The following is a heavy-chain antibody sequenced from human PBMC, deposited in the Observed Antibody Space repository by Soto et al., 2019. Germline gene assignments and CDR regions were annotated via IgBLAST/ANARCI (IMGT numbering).Heavy chain of an antibody. CDR3: ARARIMITFGGVIRGTDAFDI. J-gene: IGHJ3*02. Sequence: QVQLVQSGAEVKKPGSSVKVSCKASGGTFSSYVISWVRQAPGQGLEWMGGIIPIFGTANYAQKFQGRVTITADESTSTAYMELSSLRSEDTAVYYCARARIMITFGGVIRGTDAFDIWGQGTMVTVSS. V-gene: IGHV1-69*01. D-gene: IGHD3-16*02. CDR1: GGTFSSYV. CDR2: IIPIFGTA.